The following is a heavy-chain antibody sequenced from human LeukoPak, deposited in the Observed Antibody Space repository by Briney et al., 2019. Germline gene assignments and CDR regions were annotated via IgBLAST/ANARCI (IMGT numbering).Heavy chain of an antibody. D-gene: IGHD6-19*01. V-gene: IGHV4-59*08. CDR2: IYYSGST. CDR1: GGSISSYY. Sequence: SETLSLTCTVSGGSISSYYWSWIRQPPGKGLEWIGYIYYSGSTNYNPSLKSRVTISVDTSKNQFSLKLSSVTAADTAVYYCASPRPSSYSSGWYPYGYWGQGTLVTVSS. J-gene: IGHJ4*02. CDR3: ASPRPSSYSSGWYPYGY.